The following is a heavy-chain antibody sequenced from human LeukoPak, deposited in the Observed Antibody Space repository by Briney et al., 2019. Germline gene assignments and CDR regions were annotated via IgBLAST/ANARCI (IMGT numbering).Heavy chain of an antibody. D-gene: IGHD3-10*01. J-gene: IGHJ6*02. CDR2: INPNSGGT. CDR3: ARGYYGSGSYYNLDV. V-gene: IGHV1-2*02. Sequence: ASVKVSCKASGYTFTGYYRHWVRQAPGQGLEWMGWINPNSGGTNYAQKFQGRVTMTRDTSISTAYMELSRLRSDDTAVYYCARGYYGSGSYYNLDVWGQGTTVTVSS. CDR1: GYTFTGYY.